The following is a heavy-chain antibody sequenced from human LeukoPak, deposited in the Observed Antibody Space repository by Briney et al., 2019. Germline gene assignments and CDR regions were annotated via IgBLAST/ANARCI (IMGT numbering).Heavy chain of an antibody. V-gene: IGHV1-2*02. Sequence: SVKVSCKALGYSFRDHHVIWVRQAPGQGLEWMGWIHPGTGDTKFGQNFQGGLTMTWDTSITTAYMDLIELTSDDTAVYYCSSHYGPGPVWGQGTLVTASS. CDR1: GYSFRDHH. D-gene: IGHD3-10*01. CDR2: IHPGTGDT. J-gene: IGHJ4*02. CDR3: SSHYGPGPV.